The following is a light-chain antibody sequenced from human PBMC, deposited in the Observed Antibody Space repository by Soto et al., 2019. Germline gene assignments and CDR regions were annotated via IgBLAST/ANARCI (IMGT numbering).Light chain of an antibody. V-gene: IGKV3-20*01. Sequence: EIVLTQSPGTLSLSPGERATLSCRASQSVSCSYLAWYQQKPGQAPRLLIYGASSRATGIPDRFSGSGSGTDFTLTISRLEPEDFAVYYCQQYDSSPVPFGQGTKVEIK. CDR3: QQYDSSPVP. CDR1: QSVSCSY. J-gene: IGKJ1*01. CDR2: GAS.